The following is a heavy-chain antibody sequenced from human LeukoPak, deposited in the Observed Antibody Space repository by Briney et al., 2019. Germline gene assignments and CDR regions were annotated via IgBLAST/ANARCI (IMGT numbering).Heavy chain of an antibody. CDR2: MNPNSGNT. CDR3: ARETGTEDVNWFDP. Sequence: ASVKVSCKASGYTFTSYDINWVRQATGQGLEWMGWMNPNSGNTGYAQKFQGRVTMTRNTSISTAYMGLSSLRSEDTAVYYCARETGTEDVNWFDPWGQGTLVTVSS. D-gene: IGHD1-1*01. CDR1: GYTFTSYD. J-gene: IGHJ5*02. V-gene: IGHV1-8*01.